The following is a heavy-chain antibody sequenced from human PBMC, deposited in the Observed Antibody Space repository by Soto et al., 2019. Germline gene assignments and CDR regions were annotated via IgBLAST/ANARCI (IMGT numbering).Heavy chain of an antibody. V-gene: IGHV2-5*01. D-gene: IGHD3-9*01. J-gene: IGHJ4*02. CDR2: IYWNDDK. Sequence: QITLKESGPTLVKPTQTLALTCTFSGFSLSTSGVGVGWIRQPPGKALEWLALIYWNDDKRYSPSLKSRLTITKDTSKNQVVLTMTNMDPVDTATYYCAHSSLRYFDWLLFGYWGQGTLVTVSS. CDR1: GFSLSTSGVG. CDR3: AHSSLRYFDWLLFGY.